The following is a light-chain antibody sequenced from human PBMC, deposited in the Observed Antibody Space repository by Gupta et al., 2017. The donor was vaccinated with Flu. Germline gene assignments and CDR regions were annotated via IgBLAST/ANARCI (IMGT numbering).Light chain of an antibody. CDR3: SSYAGNYNYV. Sequence: SALPQPPSPSVSPGQSVTIACPGTSSDFGAYPSVSWYQQHPGNAPIIMIYEVSKRTSGVPDRFYGSKAGNTASLTGAGLQAEDEAEYYCSSYAGNYNYVFGTGTTVTVL. V-gene: IGLV2-8*01. CDR2: EVS. J-gene: IGLJ1*01. CDR1: SSDFGAYPS.